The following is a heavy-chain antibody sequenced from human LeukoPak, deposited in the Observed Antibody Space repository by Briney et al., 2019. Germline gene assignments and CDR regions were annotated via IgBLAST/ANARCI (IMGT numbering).Heavy chain of an antibody. CDR2: INHSGST. CDR3: ARHITMIVPAFYY. Sequence: KTSETLSLTCAVYGGSFSGYYWSWIRQPPGKGLEWIGEINHSGSTNCNPSLKSRVTISVDTSKNQFSLKLSSVTAADTAVYYCARHITMIVPAFYYWGQGTLVTVSS. D-gene: IGHD3-22*01. V-gene: IGHV4-34*01. J-gene: IGHJ4*02. CDR1: GGSFSGYY.